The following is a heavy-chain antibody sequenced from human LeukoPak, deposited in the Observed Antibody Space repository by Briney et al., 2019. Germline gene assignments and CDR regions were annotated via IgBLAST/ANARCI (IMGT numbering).Heavy chain of an antibody. CDR2: VYPGDSDT. Sequence: GESLKISCKGSGYSFTTYWIGWVRQMPGKGLEWMGIVYPGDSDTRYCPSFQGQVTISVDTSINTPYLQWSSLTASDTAMCYCAGQRSCSSGTCYPDYWGQGTLVTVSS. D-gene: IGHD2-15*01. J-gene: IGHJ4*02. CDR3: AGQRSCSSGTCYPDY. V-gene: IGHV5-51*01. CDR1: GYSFTTYW.